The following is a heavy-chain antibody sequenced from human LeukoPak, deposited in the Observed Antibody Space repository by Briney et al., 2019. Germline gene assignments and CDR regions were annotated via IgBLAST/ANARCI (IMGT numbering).Heavy chain of an antibody. CDR2: IYTSGST. V-gene: IGHV4-61*02. Sequence: SQTLSLTCTVSGCSISSGSYYWSWIRQPAGKGLEWIGRIYTSGSTNYNPSLKSRVTISVDTSKNQFSLKLSSVTAADTAVYYCERDESSGWYSDYWGQGTLVTVSS. CDR1: GCSISSGSYY. J-gene: IGHJ4*02. CDR3: ERDESSGWYSDY. D-gene: IGHD6-19*01.